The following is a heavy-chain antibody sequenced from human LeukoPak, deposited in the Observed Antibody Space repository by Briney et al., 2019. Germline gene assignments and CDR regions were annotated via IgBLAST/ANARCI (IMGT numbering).Heavy chain of an antibody. V-gene: IGHV1-18*01. D-gene: IGHD2-15*01. Sequence: ASVTVSCKASGYTFTSYGISWVRQAPGQGREWMGWISAYNGNTNYAQKLQGRVTMTTDTSTSTAYMELRSLRSDDTAVYYCARGVVAATFYYYMDVWGKGTMVTVSS. J-gene: IGHJ6*03. CDR3: ARGVVAATFYYYMDV. CDR2: ISAYNGNT. CDR1: GYTFTSYG.